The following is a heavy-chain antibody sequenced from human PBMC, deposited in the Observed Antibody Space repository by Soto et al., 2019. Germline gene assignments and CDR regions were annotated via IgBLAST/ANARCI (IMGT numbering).Heavy chain of an antibody. Sequence: GGSLRLSCAASGFTFSSYAMSWVRQAPGKGLEWVSAISGSGGSTYYADSVKGRFTISRDNSKNTLYLQMNSLRAEDTAVYYCAKDSPAGQQWLLPATDYRGQGTLVTLSS. V-gene: IGHV3-23*01. D-gene: IGHD6-19*01. CDR1: GFTFSSYA. CDR3: AKDSPAGQQWLLPATDY. CDR2: ISGSGGST. J-gene: IGHJ4*02.